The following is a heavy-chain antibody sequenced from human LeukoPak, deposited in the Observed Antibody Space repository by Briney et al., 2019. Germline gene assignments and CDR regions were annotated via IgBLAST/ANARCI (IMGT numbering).Heavy chain of an antibody. D-gene: IGHD3-10*01. CDR2: INHSGST. J-gene: IGHJ4*02. CDR1: GYSISSGYY. CDR3: ARRSSGITMVRGVQKGFDY. Sequence: SETLSLTCTVSGYSISSGYYWGWIRQPSGKGLEWIEEINHSGSTNYNPSLKSRVTISVDTSKNQFSLKLSSVTAADTAVYYCARRSSGITMVRGVQKGFDYWGQGTLVTVSS. V-gene: IGHV4-38-2*02.